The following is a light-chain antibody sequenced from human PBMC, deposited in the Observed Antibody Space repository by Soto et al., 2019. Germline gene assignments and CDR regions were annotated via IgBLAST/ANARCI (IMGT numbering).Light chain of an antibody. V-gene: IGKV3-15*01. CDR3: QQYNNWLS. J-gene: IGKJ2*01. CDR1: QNVNNN. Sequence: EIVMTQSPATLSVSPGERATLSCRASQNVNNNLAWYQHKPGQAPRLLIYGASTRATGIPARFSGSGSGTEFTLTISSLQSEDFAVYYCQQYNNWLSFGQGTKLEIK. CDR2: GAS.